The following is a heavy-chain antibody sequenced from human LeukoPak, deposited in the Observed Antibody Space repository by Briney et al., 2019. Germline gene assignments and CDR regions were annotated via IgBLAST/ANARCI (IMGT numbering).Heavy chain of an antibody. V-gene: IGHV3-21*01. Sequence: PGGSLRLSCAASGFTFSSYSMNWVRQAPGKGLEWVSSISSSSSYIYYADSVKGRFTISRDNAKNSLYLQMNSLRAEDTAVYYCARVLGDDFWSGYYISYYYYMDVWGKGTTVTVSS. J-gene: IGHJ6*03. CDR1: GFTFSSYS. CDR2: ISSSSSYI. CDR3: ARVLGDDFWSGYYISYYYYMDV. D-gene: IGHD3-3*01.